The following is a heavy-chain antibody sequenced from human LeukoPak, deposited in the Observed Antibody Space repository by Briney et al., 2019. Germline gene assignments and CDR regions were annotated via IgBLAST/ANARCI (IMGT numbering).Heavy chain of an antibody. V-gene: IGHV3-21*01. Sequence: GGSLRLPCAASGFTFSSYSMNWVRQAPGKGLEWVSSITSSSSYIYYADSVKGRFTISRDNAKNSLYLQMNSLRAEDTAVYYCARTTSSWLPHDYWGQGTLVTVSS. J-gene: IGHJ4*02. D-gene: IGHD6-13*01. CDR1: GFTFSSYS. CDR2: ITSSSSYI. CDR3: ARTTSSWLPHDY.